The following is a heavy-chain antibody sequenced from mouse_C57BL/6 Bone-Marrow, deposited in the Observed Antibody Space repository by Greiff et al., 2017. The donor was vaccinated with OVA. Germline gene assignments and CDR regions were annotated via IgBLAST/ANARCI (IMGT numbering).Heavy chain of an antibody. CDR2: IDPSDSYT. Sequence: QVQLQQPGAELVMPGASVKLSCKASGYTFTSYWMHWVKQRPGQGLEWIGEIDPSDSYTNYNQKFKGKSTLTVDKSSSTAYMQLSSLTSEDSAVYYFAREGEYGSRDYCGQGTTLTVSS. V-gene: IGHV1-69*01. D-gene: IGHD1-1*01. CDR3: AREGEYGSRDY. CDR1: GYTFTSYW. J-gene: IGHJ2*01.